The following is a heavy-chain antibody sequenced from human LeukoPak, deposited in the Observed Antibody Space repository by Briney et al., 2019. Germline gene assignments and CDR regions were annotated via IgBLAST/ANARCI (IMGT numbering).Heavy chain of an antibody. D-gene: IGHD2-2*01. CDR2: IIPILGIA. J-gene: IGHJ6*02. Sequence: SVKVSCKASGGTFSSYTISWVRQAPGQGLEWMGRIIPILGIANYAQKFQGRVTITADKSTSTAYMELSGLRSEDTAVYYCARDGRYCSSTSCYPYYGMDVWGQGTTVTVSS. CDR1: GGTFSSYT. CDR3: ARDGRYCSSTSCYPYYGMDV. V-gene: IGHV1-69*04.